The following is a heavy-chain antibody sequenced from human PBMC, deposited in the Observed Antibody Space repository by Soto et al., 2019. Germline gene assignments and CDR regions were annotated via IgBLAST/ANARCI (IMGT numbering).Heavy chain of an antibody. V-gene: IGHV4-59*08. CDR1: GGSMSSYY. J-gene: IGHJ3*02. CDR2: IYYSGST. D-gene: IGHD4-4*01. Sequence: QVQLQESGPGLVKPSETLSLTCTVSGGSMSSYYWSWIRQPPGKRLEWIAYIYYSGSTNYNPSLNSRVTISVDTSKNQFSLKLSSVTAADTAVYYCARHPADSNAGGFDIWGQGTMVTVSS. CDR3: ARHPADSNAGGFDI.